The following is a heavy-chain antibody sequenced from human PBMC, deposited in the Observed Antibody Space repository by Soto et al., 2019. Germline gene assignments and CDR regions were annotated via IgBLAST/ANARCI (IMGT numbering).Heavy chain of an antibody. Sequence: AASVKVSCKASGGTFSSYAISWVRQAPGQGLEWMGGIIPIFGTANCAQKFQGRVTITADESTSTAYMELSSLRSEDTAVYYCARDDGAYCGGDCYLNWFDPWGQGTLVTVSS. CDR2: IIPIFGTA. CDR1: GGTFSSYA. CDR3: ARDDGAYCGGDCYLNWFDP. J-gene: IGHJ5*02. D-gene: IGHD2-21*02. V-gene: IGHV1-69*13.